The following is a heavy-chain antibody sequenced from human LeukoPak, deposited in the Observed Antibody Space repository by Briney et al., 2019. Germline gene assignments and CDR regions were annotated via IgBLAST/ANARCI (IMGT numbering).Heavy chain of an antibody. J-gene: IGHJ4*02. Sequence: GGSLRLSCAASGFTFSSYSMNWVRQAPGKGLEWVSSISSSSSYIYYADSVKGRFTISRDNAKNSLYLQMNSLRAEDTAVYYCARETSGDYYYGGFDYWGQGTLVTVSS. CDR3: ARETSGDYYYGGFDY. D-gene: IGHD2-21*02. CDR2: ISSSSSYI. V-gene: IGHV3-21*01. CDR1: GFTFSSYS.